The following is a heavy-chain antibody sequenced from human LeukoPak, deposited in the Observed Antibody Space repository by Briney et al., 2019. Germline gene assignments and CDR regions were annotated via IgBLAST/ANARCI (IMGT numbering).Heavy chain of an antibody. CDR1: GFTFSSYG. Sequence: PGGSLRLSCAASGFTFSSYGMHWVRQAPGKGLEWVAFIWYDGSNKYYADSVKGRFTISRDNSKNTLYLQMNSLRAEDTAVYYCAKEPAARPKDDYWGQGTLVTVSS. J-gene: IGHJ4*02. D-gene: IGHD6-6*01. V-gene: IGHV3-30*02. CDR3: AKEPAARPKDDY. CDR2: IWYDGSNK.